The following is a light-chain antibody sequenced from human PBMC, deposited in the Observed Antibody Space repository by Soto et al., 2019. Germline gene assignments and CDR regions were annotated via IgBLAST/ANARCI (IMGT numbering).Light chain of an antibody. J-gene: IGLJ2*01. CDR1: NIGNKS. Sequence: SYELTQPPSVSVAPGETAKITCGGTNIGNKSVHWYQQKPGQAPVLVIYYDSARPSGIPERFSGSNSGNTATLSINRVEAGDESDYYCQVWDSGSDHVVFGGGTKLTVL. CDR3: QVWDSGSDHVV. V-gene: IGLV3-21*04. CDR2: YDS.